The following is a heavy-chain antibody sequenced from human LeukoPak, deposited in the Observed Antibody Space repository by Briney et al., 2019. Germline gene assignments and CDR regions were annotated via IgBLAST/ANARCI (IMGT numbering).Heavy chain of an antibody. J-gene: IGHJ3*02. CDR3: ASRDYYDSSGYYDAFDI. Sequence: TGGSLRLSCEASGFTVSSNYMSWVRQAPGKGLEWVSVIYSGGSTYYADSVKGRFTISRDNSKNTLYLQMNSLRAEDTAVYYCASRDYYDSSGYYDAFDIWGQGTMVTVSS. CDR2: IYSGGST. CDR1: GFTVSSNY. D-gene: IGHD3-22*01. V-gene: IGHV3-66*01.